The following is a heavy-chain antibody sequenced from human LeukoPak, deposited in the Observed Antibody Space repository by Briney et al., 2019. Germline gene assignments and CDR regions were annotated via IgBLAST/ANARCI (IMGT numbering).Heavy chain of an antibody. D-gene: IGHD3-16*01. CDR2: IKSKTDGGTT. J-gene: IGHJ4*02. CDR3: TTGGTKFGY. Sequence: GGSLRLSCAASGFTFSNAWMSWVRQAPGKGLEWVGPIKSKTDGGTTDYAAPAKDRFTISRDDSKNTLYLQMNSLKTEDTAVYYCTTGGTKFGYWGQGTLVTVSS. CDR1: GFTFSNAW. V-gene: IGHV3-15*01.